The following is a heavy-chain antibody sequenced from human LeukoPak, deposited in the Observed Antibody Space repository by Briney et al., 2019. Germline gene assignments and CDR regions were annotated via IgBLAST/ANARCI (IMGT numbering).Heavy chain of an antibody. CDR2: IRNDGSNE. CDR1: GFSFSVYA. J-gene: IGHJ4*02. CDR3: ARDSYPRDGYNSGSHY. V-gene: IGHV3-30*02. D-gene: IGHD5-24*01. Sequence: GGSLRLSCAASGFSFSVYAMHWVRQAQGKGLEWVAFIRNDGSNENYADSVKGRFTISRDKSKNTLYLQMNSLRAEDTAVYYCARDSYPRDGYNSGSHYWGQGTLVTVSS.